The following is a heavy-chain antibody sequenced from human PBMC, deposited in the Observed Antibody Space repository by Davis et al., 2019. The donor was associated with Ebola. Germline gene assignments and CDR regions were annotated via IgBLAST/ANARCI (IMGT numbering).Heavy chain of an antibody. Sequence: ASAQVSCKASGYTFTSYYMHWVRQAPGQGLEWMGIINPSGGSTSYAQKFQGRVTITTDTSTSTAYMELRSLRSDDTAVYYCARSSGVNWFDPWGQGTLVTVSS. CDR1: GYTFTSYY. J-gene: IGHJ5*02. CDR3: ARSSGVNWFDP. D-gene: IGHD6-19*01. V-gene: IGHV1-46*01. CDR2: INPSGGST.